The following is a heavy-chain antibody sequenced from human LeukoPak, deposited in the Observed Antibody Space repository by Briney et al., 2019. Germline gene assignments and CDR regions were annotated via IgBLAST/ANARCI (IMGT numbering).Heavy chain of an antibody. V-gene: IGHV5-51*01. CDR3: ARGYSGSYSAPY. D-gene: IGHD1-26*01. CDR1: GYSFTSYC. CDR2: IYPGDSDT. J-gene: IGHJ4*02. Sequence: GESLKISSKASGYSFTSYCIGWVRQMPGKGLEWMGIIYPGDSDTRYNPSFQGQVTISADNSISTAYLQWSSLKASDTAMYYCARGYSGSYSAPYWGQGTLVTVSS.